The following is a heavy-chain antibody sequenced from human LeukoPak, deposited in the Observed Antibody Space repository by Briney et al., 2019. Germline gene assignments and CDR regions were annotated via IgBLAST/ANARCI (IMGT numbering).Heavy chain of an antibody. Sequence: VASVKVYCKASGYTFNTYGVSWVRQAPGQGLEWMGWISGYNRNTNYAQKLQGRVTMTTDTSTSTADMELRSLRSDDTAVYYCARVQNEGSKYVDWGQGTLVTVSS. CDR2: ISGYNRNT. CDR3: ARVQNEGSKYVD. D-gene: IGHD1-1*01. V-gene: IGHV1-18*01. CDR1: GYTFNTYG. J-gene: IGHJ4*02.